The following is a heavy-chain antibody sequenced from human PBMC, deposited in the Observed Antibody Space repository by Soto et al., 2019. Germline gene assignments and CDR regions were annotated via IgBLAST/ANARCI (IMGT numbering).Heavy chain of an antibody. CDR1: GYTFTSYG. CDR2: ISAYNGNT. CDR3: ARSRMATVVIGAFDI. J-gene: IGHJ3*02. V-gene: IGHV1-18*01. D-gene: IGHD4-17*01. Sequence: ASVKVSCKASGYTFTSYGISWVRQAPGQGLEWMGWISAYNGNTNYAQKLQGRVTMTTDTSTSTAYMELRSLRSDDTAVYYCARSRMATVVIGAFDIWGQGTMVTVSS.